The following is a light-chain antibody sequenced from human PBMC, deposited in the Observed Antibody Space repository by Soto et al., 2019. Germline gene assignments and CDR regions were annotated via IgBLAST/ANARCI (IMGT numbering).Light chain of an antibody. CDR3: QQSYTTPRT. Sequence: EIEKTPSPSSPFATIGDRVTITCRASQSISSYLNWYQQKPGNAPNLLIYAASTLQSGVPSRFSAYGSETDFTLTISNLQAEDFATYYCQQSYTTPRTFGQGTKVDIK. CDR2: AAS. J-gene: IGKJ1*01. V-gene: IGKV1-39*01. CDR1: QSISSY.